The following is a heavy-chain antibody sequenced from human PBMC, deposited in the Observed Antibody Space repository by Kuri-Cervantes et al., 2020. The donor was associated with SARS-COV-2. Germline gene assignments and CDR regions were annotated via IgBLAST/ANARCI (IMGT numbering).Heavy chain of an antibody. D-gene: IGHD1-20*01. CDR3: ASRSASLTELYYFDY. V-gene: IGHV4-38-2*01. J-gene: IGHJ4*02. CDR1: GYSISSGYY. Sequence: GSLRLSCAVSGYSISSGYYWGWIRQPPGKGLEWIGSIYHSGSTYYNSSLKSRVTISVDTSKNQFSLKLSSVTAADTAVYYCASRSASLTELYYFDYWGQGTLVTVSS. CDR2: IYHSGST.